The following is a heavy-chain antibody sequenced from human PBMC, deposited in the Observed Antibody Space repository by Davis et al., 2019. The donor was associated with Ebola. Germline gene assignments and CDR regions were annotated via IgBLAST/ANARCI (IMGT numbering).Heavy chain of an antibody. J-gene: IGHJ4*02. CDR1: GGSISSYY. CDR2: IYYSGST. D-gene: IGHD5-18*01. Sequence: PSETLSLTCTVSGGSISSYYWGWIRQPPGKGLEWIGSIYYSGSTYYNPSLKSRITISVDTSKNQFSLKLSSVTAADTAVYYCARGLYSYASFDYWGQGTPVTASS. CDR3: ARGLYSYASFDY. V-gene: IGHV4-39*01.